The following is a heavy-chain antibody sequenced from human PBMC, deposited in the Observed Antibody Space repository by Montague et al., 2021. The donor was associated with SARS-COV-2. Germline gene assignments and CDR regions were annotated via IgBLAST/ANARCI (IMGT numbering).Heavy chain of an antibody. Sequence: SETLSLTCTASGGTISSSSHYWGWIRHPPGKGLEWIGSIYYSGSTYYNPSLKSRVTISVDTSKNQFSLKLSSVTAADTAVYYCARDPRVVLADTSYNWFDPWGQGTLVAVSS. CDR1: GGTISSSSHY. D-gene: IGHD2-15*01. J-gene: IGHJ5*02. CDR2: IYYSGST. CDR3: ARDPRVVLADTSYNWFDP. V-gene: IGHV4-39*07.